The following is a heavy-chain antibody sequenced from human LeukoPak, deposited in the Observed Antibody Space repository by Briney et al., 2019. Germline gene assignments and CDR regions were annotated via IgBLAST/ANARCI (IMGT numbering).Heavy chain of an antibody. CDR1: GGSFSGYY. J-gene: IGHJ6*03. CDR2: INHSGST. CDR3: ARHNPIDV. D-gene: IGHD1-1*01. V-gene: IGHV4-34*01. Sequence: SETLSLTCAVYGGSFSGYYWSWLRQPPGKGLEWIGEINHSGSTNYNPSLKSRVTISVVTSKNQFSLKLSSAAAADRAVYYFARHNPIDVWGKGTTVTVSS.